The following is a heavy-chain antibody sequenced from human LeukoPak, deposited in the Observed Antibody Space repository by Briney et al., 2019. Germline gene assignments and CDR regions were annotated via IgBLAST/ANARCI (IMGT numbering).Heavy chain of an antibody. J-gene: IGHJ6*02. D-gene: IGHD6-19*01. V-gene: IGHV5-51*01. Sequence: GESLKISCQGSGYSFTSYWIGWVRQMPGKGLEWMGIIYPGDSDTRYSPSFQGQVTISADKSISTAYLQWSSLKASDTAMYYCARLAGPYYYYYGMDVWGQGTTVTVSS. CDR3: ARLAGPYYYYYGMDV. CDR2: IYPGDSDT. CDR1: GYSFTSYW.